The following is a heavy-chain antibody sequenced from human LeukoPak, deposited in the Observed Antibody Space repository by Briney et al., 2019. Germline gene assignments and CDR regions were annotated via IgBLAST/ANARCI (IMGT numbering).Heavy chain of an antibody. CDR1: GFTFSHYG. V-gene: IGHV3-30*02. Sequence: GGSLRLSCAASGFTFSHYGVHWVRQTPGEGLEWVAFIRDDEVTKYYSDSVEGRFTISRDNSENTLYLQMNSLRAEDTAVYYCAKSGTTYCSDSGCYLDVWGRGTLVTVSS. J-gene: IGHJ3*01. CDR2: IRDDEVTK. CDR3: AKSGTTYCSDSGCYLDV. D-gene: IGHD2-2*01.